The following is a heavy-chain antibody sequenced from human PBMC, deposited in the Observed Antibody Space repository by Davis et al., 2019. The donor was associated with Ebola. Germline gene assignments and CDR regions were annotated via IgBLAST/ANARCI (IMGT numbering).Heavy chain of an antibody. V-gene: IGHV1-69*10. CDR2: IIPILGIA. CDR3: ARLVEAAEWTFDI. D-gene: IGHD6-13*01. J-gene: IGHJ3*02. Sequence: SVKVSCKASGGTFSSYAISWVRQAPGQGLEWMGGIIPILGIANYAQKFQGRVTITADESTSTDYMELSSLRSEDTAVYYCARLVEAAEWTFDIWGQGTMVTVSS. CDR1: GGTFSSYA.